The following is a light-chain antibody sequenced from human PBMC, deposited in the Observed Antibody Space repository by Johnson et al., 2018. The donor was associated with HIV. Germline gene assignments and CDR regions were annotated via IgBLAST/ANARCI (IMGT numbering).Light chain of an antibody. Sequence: QSVLTQPPSVSAAPGQKVTISCSGSSSNIGNNYVSWYQQLPGTAHKLLIYDNNKRPSGIPDRFSGSKSGTSATLGITGLQTGDEADYYCGTWDSSLVFYVFGTGTKVTVL. V-gene: IGLV1-51*01. J-gene: IGLJ1*01. CDR1: SSNIGNNY. CDR3: GTWDSSLVFYV. CDR2: DNN.